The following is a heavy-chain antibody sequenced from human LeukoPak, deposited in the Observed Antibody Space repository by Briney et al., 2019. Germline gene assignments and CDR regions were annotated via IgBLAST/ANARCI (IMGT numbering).Heavy chain of an antibody. CDR3: ARVGYYDSSGYYPFGY. CDR1: GGSISSGDYY. CDR2: IYYSGST. D-gene: IGHD3-22*01. J-gene: IGHJ4*02. Sequence: SETLSLTCTVSGGSISSGDYYWSWIRQPPGKGLEWIGYIYYSGSTYYNPSLKSRVTISVDTSKNQFSLKLSSVTAADTAVYYCARVGYYDSSGYYPFGYWGQGTLVTVSS. V-gene: IGHV4-30-4*01.